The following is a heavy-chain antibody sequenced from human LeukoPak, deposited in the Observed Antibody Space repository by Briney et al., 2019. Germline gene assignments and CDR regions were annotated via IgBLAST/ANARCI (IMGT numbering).Heavy chain of an antibody. Sequence: SGGSLRLSCAASEFTFSSYWMSWVRQAPGKGLEWVANIKQDGGQIYYLESVKGRFTVSRDNAKNSLYLQMNSLRAEDTAVYYCVRDPSGTGFAFDSWGQGALVTVSS. CDR2: IKQDGGQI. CDR3: VRDPSGTGFAFDS. J-gene: IGHJ4*02. V-gene: IGHV3-7*01. CDR1: EFTFSSYW. D-gene: IGHD1-1*01.